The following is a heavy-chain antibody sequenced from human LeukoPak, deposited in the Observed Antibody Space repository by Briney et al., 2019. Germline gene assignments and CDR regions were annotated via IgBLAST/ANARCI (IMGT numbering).Heavy chain of an antibody. CDR2: IKQDGSET. V-gene: IGHV3-7*03. Sequence: GGSLRLSCAASGFTFSNSSMSWVRQAPAKGLEWVAVIKQDGSETYYVGSVKGRFTISRDNAKNSLYLQMNSLRAEDTAVYYCAGPTCLRGAYCSTNFWGQGTLVTVSS. CDR1: GFTFSNSS. CDR3: AGPTCLRGAYCSTNF. D-gene: IGHD2-2*01. J-gene: IGHJ4*02.